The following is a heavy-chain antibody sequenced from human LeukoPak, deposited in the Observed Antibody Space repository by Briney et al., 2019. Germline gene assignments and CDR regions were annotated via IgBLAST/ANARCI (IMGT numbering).Heavy chain of an antibody. D-gene: IGHD3-3*01. Sequence: GGSLRLSCAASGFTFTTYWMHWVRQAPGKGLVWVSHINSDGSITSYADSVKGRFTISRDNAKNTLYLQMNSLRAEDTAVYYCANGPSGYYDYWGQGTLVTVSS. J-gene: IGHJ4*02. CDR3: ANGPSGYYDY. CDR2: INSDGSIT. CDR1: GFTFTTYW. V-gene: IGHV3-74*01.